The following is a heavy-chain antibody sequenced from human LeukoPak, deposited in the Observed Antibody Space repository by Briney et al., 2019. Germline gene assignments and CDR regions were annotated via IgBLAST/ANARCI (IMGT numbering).Heavy chain of an antibody. J-gene: IGHJ4*02. D-gene: IGHD3-10*01. CDR1: GGSFSGYY. CDR3: ARYYNARTLDY. CDR2: INHSGST. V-gene: IGHV4-34*01. Sequence: SETLSLTCAVYGGSFSGYYWSWIRQPPGKGLEWIGEINHSGSTNYNPSLKSRVTISVDMSKNQFSLKVNSVAAADTAVYYCARYYNARTLDYWGQGTLVTVSS.